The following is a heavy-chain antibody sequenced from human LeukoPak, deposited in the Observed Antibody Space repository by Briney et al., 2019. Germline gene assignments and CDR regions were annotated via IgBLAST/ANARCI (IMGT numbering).Heavy chain of an antibody. CDR3: ARIGCSGGNCYGYYYYGMDV. CDR1: GFTFSGYG. Sequence: GGSLRLSCAASGFTFSGYGMHWVRQAPGKGLEWVAIIWYDGSNKYFADSVKGRFTISRDNSKNTLYLQMNSLRAEDTAVYYCARIGCSGGNCYGYYYYGMDVWGQGTTVTVS. CDR2: IWYDGSNK. J-gene: IGHJ6*02. V-gene: IGHV3-33*01. D-gene: IGHD2-15*01.